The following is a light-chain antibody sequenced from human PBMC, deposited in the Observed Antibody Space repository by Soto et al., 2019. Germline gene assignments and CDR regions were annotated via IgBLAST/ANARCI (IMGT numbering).Light chain of an antibody. CDR2: GNS. CDR3: QSYDSSRSGYAV. CDR1: SSNIGAGYD. V-gene: IGLV1-40*01. Sequence: QSVLTQPPSVSGAPGQRVTISCIGSSSNIGAGYDVHWYQQLPGTAPKLLIYGNSNRPSGVPDRFSGSKSGTSASLAITGFQVEDEADYYCQSYDSSRSGYAVFGGGTHLNVL. J-gene: IGLJ7*01.